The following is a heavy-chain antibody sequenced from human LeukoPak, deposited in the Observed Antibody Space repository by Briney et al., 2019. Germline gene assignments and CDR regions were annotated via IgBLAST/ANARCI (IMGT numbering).Heavy chain of an antibody. CDR1: GFSFNNYA. D-gene: IGHD1-26*01. V-gene: IGHV3-21*01. CDR2: ITSGSSHI. CDR3: ARRGTGSTTIDY. J-gene: IGHJ4*02. Sequence: PGGSLRLSCSASGFSFNNYAIHWVRQAPGKGLGWVSSITSGSSHIYYADSVKGRFTISRDNAKNSLYLQMNSLRVEDTAVYYCARRGTGSTTIDYCGLGTLVTVSS.